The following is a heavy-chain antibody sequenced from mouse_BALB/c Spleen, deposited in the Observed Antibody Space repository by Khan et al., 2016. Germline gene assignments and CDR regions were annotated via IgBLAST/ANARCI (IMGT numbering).Heavy chain of an antibody. D-gene: IGHD2-1*01. CDR2: IDPYNGGT. CDR1: GYAFTSYN. Sequence: EVQLQESGPELVKPGASVKVSCKASGYAFTSYNMYWVKQSHGKSLEWIGYIDPYNGGTNYNQKFKGKATLTVDKSSSTAFMHLNSLTSEDSAADYCASDLLGYAMDYWGQGTSVTVSS. J-gene: IGHJ4*01. V-gene: IGHV1S135*01. CDR3: ASDLLGYAMDY.